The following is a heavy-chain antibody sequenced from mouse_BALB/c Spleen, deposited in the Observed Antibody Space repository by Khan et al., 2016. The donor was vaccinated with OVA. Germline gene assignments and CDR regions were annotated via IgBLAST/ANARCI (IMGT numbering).Heavy chain of an antibody. CDR1: GYSITSGYF. CDR3: ARGGSSGPAWFAY. D-gene: IGHD3-1*01. J-gene: IGHJ3*01. Sequence: EVQLVESGPGLVKPSQSLSLTCSVTGYSITSGYFWNWIRQFPGNKLEWMGYIRYDGNSNYNPSLKNRISITRDTSKNQFFLKLNSVTPEDTATXYSARGGSSGPAWFAYWGQGTLVTVSA. V-gene: IGHV3-6*02. CDR2: IRYDGNS.